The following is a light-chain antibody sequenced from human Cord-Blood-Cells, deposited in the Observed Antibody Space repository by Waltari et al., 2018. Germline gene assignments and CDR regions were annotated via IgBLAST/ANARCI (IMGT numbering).Light chain of an antibody. CDR3: SSYTSSSTRV. CDR2: DVS. CDR1: SRDAGGYNY. Sequence: QSALTQPASVSGSPGQSITISCTGTSRDAGGYNYDSWYQQHPGKAPQHMIYDVSNRPSGVSNRFSGSKSGNTASLTISGLQAEDEADYYCSSYTSSSTRVFGTGTKVTVL. J-gene: IGLJ1*01. V-gene: IGLV2-14*01.